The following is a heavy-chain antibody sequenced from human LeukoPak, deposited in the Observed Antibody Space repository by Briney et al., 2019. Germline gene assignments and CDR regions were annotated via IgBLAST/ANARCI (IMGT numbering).Heavy chain of an antibody. D-gene: IGHD4-17*01. V-gene: IGHV1-69*05. CDR2: IIPIFGTA. CDR1: GGTFSSYA. CDR3: ARDSADYGDYDY. Sequence: SVKVSCKASGGTFSSYAISWVRQAPGQGLEWMGGIIPIFGTANYAQKFQGRVTMTRDTSTSTVYMELSSLRSEDTAVYYCARDSADYGDYDYWGQGTLVTVSS. J-gene: IGHJ4*02.